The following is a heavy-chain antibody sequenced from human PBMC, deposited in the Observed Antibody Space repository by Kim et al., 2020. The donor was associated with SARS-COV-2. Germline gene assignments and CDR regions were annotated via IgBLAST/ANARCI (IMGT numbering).Heavy chain of an antibody. J-gene: IGHJ6*02. CDR1: GYTFTGYY. CDR2: INLNSGGT. Sequence: ASVKVSCKASGYTFTGYYMHWVRQAPGQGLEWMGWINLNSGGTNYAQKFQGRVTMTRDTSISTAYMELSRLRSDDTAVYYCARVDSGSYSMDVWGQGTTVTVSS. D-gene: IGHD1-26*01. CDR3: ARVDSGSYSMDV. V-gene: IGHV1-2*02.